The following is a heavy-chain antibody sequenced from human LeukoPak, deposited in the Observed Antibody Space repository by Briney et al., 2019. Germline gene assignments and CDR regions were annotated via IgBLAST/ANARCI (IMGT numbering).Heavy chain of an antibody. CDR1: GGTFSSYA. CDR2: IFPIFGTA. CDR3: AREQSGYEDY. J-gene: IGHJ4*02. V-gene: IGHV1-69*13. Sequence: GASVKVSCKASGGTFSSYAISWVRQAPGQGLEWMGGIFPIFGTANYAQKFQGRVTITADESTSTAYMELSSLRSEDTAVYYCAREQSGYEDYWGQGTLVTVSS. D-gene: IGHD5-12*01.